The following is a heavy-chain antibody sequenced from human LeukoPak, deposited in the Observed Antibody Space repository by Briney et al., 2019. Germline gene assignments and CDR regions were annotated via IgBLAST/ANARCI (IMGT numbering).Heavy chain of an antibody. CDR2: IYSGGST. Sequence: PGGSLRLSCAASGFTVSSNYMSWVRQAPGKGLEWVSVIYSGGSTYYADSVKGRFTISRDNSKNTLYLQMNSLRAEDTAVYYCAKDGVTTVTYYFDYWGQGTLVTVSS. CDR1: GFTVSSNY. V-gene: IGHV3-53*01. D-gene: IGHD4-17*01. J-gene: IGHJ4*02. CDR3: AKDGVTTVTYYFDY.